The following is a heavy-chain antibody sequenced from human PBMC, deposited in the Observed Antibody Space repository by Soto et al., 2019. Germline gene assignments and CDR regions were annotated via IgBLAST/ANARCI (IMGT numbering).Heavy chain of an antibody. J-gene: IGHJ6*02. V-gene: IGHV4-59*01. D-gene: IGHD6-13*01. CDR3: ARGPGIAAAGAHYYYGMDV. CDR2: IYYSGST. Sequence: SETLPLTCTVSGGSISSYYWSWIRQPPGKGLEWIGYIYYSGSTNYNPSLKSRVTISVDTSKNQFSLKLSSVTAADTAVYYCARGPGIAAAGAHYYYGMDVWGQGTTVTVSS. CDR1: GGSISSYY.